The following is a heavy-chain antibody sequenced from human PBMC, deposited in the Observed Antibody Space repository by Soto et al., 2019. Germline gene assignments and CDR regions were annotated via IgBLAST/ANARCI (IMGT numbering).Heavy chain of an antibody. V-gene: IGHV3-21*01. CDR2: ISSSSSYI. CDR1: GFTFSSYS. D-gene: IGHD3-22*01. J-gene: IGHJ4*02. Sequence: EVQLVESGGGLVKPGGSLRVSCAASGFTFSSYSMNWVLQAPGKGLEWVSSISSSSSYIYYADSVKGRFTISRDNAKNSLYLQMNSLRAEDTAVYYCASHPSDSSGYCYYFDYWGQGTLVTVSS. CDR3: ASHPSDSSGYCYYFDY.